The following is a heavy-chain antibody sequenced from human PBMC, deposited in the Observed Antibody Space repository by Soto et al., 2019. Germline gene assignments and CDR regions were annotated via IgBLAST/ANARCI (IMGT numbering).Heavy chain of an antibody. Sequence: QVQVMESGGGVVQPGRSLRLSCAASGFTFSSYAMHWVRQAPGKGLEWMAVISYDGSNKYYADSVKGRLTISRDNSKNTLYLQMNSLRAEDTAVYYCAREIERLLGYWGQGTLVTVSS. J-gene: IGHJ4*02. CDR3: AREIERLLGY. D-gene: IGHD3-3*01. V-gene: IGHV3-30-3*01. CDR2: ISYDGSNK. CDR1: GFTFSSYA.